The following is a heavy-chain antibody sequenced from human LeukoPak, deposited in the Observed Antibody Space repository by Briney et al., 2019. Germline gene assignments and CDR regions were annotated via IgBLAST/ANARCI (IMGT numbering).Heavy chain of an antibody. Sequence: GASVKVSCKVSGYTLTELSMHWVRQAPGQGLEWMGRIIPIFGTANYAQKFQGRVTITTDESTSTAYMELSSLRSEDTAVYYCARDGGYSGYDKGFYWGQGTLVTVSS. CDR2: IIPIFGTA. CDR3: ARDGGYSGYDKGFY. D-gene: IGHD5-12*01. V-gene: IGHV1-69*05. CDR1: GYTLTELS. J-gene: IGHJ4*02.